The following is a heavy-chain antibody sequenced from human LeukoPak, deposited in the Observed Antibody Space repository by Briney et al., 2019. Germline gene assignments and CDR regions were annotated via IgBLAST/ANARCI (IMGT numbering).Heavy chain of an antibody. V-gene: IGHV4-4*07. J-gene: IGHJ5*02. Sequence: SETLSLTCTVSGGSISSYHWSWIRQPAGKGLEWIGRIYTSGSTNYNPSLKSRVTMSVDTSKNQFSLKLSSVTAADTAVYYCARGIAAAFPGWFDPWGQGTLVTVSS. CDR1: GGSISSYH. D-gene: IGHD6-13*01. CDR2: IYTSGST. CDR3: ARGIAAAFPGWFDP.